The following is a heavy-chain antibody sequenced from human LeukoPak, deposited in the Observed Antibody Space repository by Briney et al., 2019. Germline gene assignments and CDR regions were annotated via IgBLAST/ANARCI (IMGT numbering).Heavy chain of an antibody. CDR3: AKETASGYGDFDI. D-gene: IGHD3-22*01. Sequence: SQTLSLTCTVSGGSISSGGYYWSWIRQHPGKGLEWIGYIYYSGSTYYNPSLKSRVTISVDTSKNQFSLKLSSVTAADTAVYYCAKETASGYGDFDIWGQGTMVTVSS. J-gene: IGHJ3*02. CDR2: IYYSGST. V-gene: IGHV4-31*03. CDR1: GGSISSGGYY.